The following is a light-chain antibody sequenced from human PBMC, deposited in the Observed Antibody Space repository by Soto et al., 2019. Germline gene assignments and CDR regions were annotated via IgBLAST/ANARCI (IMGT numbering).Light chain of an antibody. CDR2: EVN. Sequence: VLTQPASVSGSPGQSITISCTGTISDVGSHNLVSWYQQHPDKAPKLIIYEVNERPSGVSSRFSGSKSGNTASLTDSGLQPDDEADYHCCSFAGSNPFPYVFGTGTKVTVL. V-gene: IGLV2-23*02. CDR3: CSFAGSNPFPYV. CDR1: ISDVGSHNL. J-gene: IGLJ1*01.